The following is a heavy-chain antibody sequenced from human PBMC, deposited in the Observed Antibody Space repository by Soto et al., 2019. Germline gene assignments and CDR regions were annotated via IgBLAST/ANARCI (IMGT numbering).Heavy chain of an antibody. Sequence: QVQLVESGGGVVQPGRSLRLSCAASGFTFSSYGMHWVRQAPGKGLEWVAVIWYDGSNKYYADSVKGRFTISRDNSKNTLYLQMNSLRAEDTAVYYCASGGFYGDLTCDYWGQGTLVTVSS. D-gene: IGHD4-17*01. CDR1: GFTFSSYG. J-gene: IGHJ4*02. V-gene: IGHV3-33*01. CDR2: IWYDGSNK. CDR3: ASGGFYGDLTCDY.